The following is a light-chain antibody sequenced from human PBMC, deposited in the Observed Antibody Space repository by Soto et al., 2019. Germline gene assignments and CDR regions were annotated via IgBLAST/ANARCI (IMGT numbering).Light chain of an antibody. CDR3: AAWEDSLNPSFV. CDR1: RANIGSNT. J-gene: IGLJ1*01. Sequence: QSALTQPPSVSGTPGQKVTISCSGSRANIGSNTVNWYQHLPGTVPKLLIYSNNQRPSGAPDRFSGSKSGTSASLAISGLQSEDEADYYCAAWEDSLNPSFVFGTGTKVTVL. CDR2: SNN. V-gene: IGLV1-44*01.